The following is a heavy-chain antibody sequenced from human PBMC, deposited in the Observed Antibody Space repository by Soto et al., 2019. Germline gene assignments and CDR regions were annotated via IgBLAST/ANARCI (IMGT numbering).Heavy chain of an antibody. J-gene: IGHJ4*02. D-gene: IGHD5-12*01. V-gene: IGHV4-4*07. Sequence: PSETLSLTCSVSGGSISSYYWTWIRQPAGKGLEWIGRIYTSGTTNYNPSLESRVTMSVDTSKNQFSLRLSSVTAADTAVYYCTRPGYSNYDSDYWGQGTLVTVSS. CDR3: TRPGYSNYDSDY. CDR1: GGSISSYY. CDR2: IYTSGTT.